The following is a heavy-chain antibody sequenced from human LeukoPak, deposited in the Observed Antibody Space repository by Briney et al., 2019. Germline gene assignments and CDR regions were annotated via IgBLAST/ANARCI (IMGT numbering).Heavy chain of an antibody. Sequence: GGSLRLSCAASGFTFSGSAMHWVRQASGKGLEWVGRIRSKANSYATAYAASVKGRFTISRDDSKNTLYLQMNSLRAEDTAVYCCASLGVDYYYGMDVWGQGTTVTVSS. V-gene: IGHV3-73*01. CDR1: GFTFSGSA. D-gene: IGHD3-16*01. J-gene: IGHJ6*02. CDR2: IRSKANSYAT. CDR3: ASLGVDYYYGMDV.